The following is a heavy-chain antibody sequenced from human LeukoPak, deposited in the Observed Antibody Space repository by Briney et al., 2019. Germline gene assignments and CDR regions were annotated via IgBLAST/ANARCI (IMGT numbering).Heavy chain of an antibody. Sequence: SETLSLTCTVSGGSISIYYWSWIRQPPGKGLEWIGYIYYSGGTNYNPSLKSRVTMSVDTSKNQFSLNLSSVTAADTAVYFCARRAGGSPYHYSRDVGGKGTTVTVPS. J-gene: IGHJ6*03. CDR2: IYYSGGT. V-gene: IGHV4-59*01. D-gene: IGHD1-26*01. CDR3: ARRAGGSPYHYSRDV. CDR1: GGSISIYY.